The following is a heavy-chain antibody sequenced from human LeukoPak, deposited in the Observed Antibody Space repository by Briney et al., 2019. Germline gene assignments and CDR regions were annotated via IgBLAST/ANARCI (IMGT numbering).Heavy chain of an antibody. D-gene: IGHD3-3*01. CDR1: GGSISSSSYY. V-gene: IGHV4-39*07. CDR3: ARDRQSNYDFPRRGGFDP. Sequence: NPSETLSLTCTVSGGSISSSSYYWGWIRQPPGKGLEWIGSIYYSGSTYYNPSLKSRVTISVDTSKNQFSLKLSSVTAADTAVYYCARDRQSNYDFPRRGGFDPWGQGTLVTVSS. J-gene: IGHJ5*02. CDR2: IYYSGST.